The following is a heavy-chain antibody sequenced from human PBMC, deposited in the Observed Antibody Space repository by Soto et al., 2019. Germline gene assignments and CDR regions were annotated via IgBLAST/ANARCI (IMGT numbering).Heavy chain of an antibody. V-gene: IGHV5-51*01. Sequence: PGESLKISCKGSGYSFTSYWIGWVRQMPGKGLEWMGIIYPGDSDTRYSPSFQGQVTISADKSISTAYLQWSSLKASDTAMYYCAREGSQYSSFSCYYGMDVWGQGTTVTVSS. J-gene: IGHJ6*02. CDR2: IYPGDSDT. CDR3: AREGSQYSSFSCYYGMDV. CDR1: GYSFTSYW. D-gene: IGHD1-26*01.